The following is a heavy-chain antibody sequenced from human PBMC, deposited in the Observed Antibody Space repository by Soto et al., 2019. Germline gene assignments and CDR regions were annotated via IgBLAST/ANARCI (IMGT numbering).Heavy chain of an antibody. CDR2: IRSSANSYAT. V-gene: IGHV3-73*01. CDR1: EFTFSGSA. Sequence: EVQLVESGGGLVQPGGSLKLSCAASEFTFSGSAIHWVRQASGKGLEWVGRIRSSANSYATSYDASVKGRFTISRDDSKNTALLQMISLKSEDTALYYCTTRGYCSGGSCERLDYWGQGTLVTVSS. J-gene: IGHJ4*02. CDR3: TTRGYCSGGSCERLDY. D-gene: IGHD2-15*01.